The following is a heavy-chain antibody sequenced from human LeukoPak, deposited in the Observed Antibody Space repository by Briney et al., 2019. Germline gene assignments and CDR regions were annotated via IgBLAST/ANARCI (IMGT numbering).Heavy chain of an antibody. CDR2: GYYSGST. CDR3: ASDAVAGATDFDY. CDR1: GGSIRISSYY. Sequence: SETLSLTCTVSGGSIRISSYYWGWIRQPPGKGLEWIGSGYYSGSTYYRPSLRSRVTISVDTSKNRFSLNLSSVTAADTAVYYCASDAVAGATDFDYWGQGTLVTVSS. V-gene: IGHV4-39*01. D-gene: IGHD6-19*01. J-gene: IGHJ4*02.